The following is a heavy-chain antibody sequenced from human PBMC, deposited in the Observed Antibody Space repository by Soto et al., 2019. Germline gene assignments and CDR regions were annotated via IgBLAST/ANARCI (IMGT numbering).Heavy chain of an antibody. CDR2: IYYSGST. J-gene: IGHJ4*02. CDR3: ARLSRYCSGGSCYYFDY. Sequence: SETLSLTCTVSGGSISSSSYYWGWIRQPPWKGLEWIGSIYYSGSTYYNPSLKSRVTISVDTSKNQFSLKLSSVTAADTAVYYCARLSRYCSGGSCYYFDYWGQGTLVTVSS. D-gene: IGHD2-15*01. CDR1: GGSISSSSYY. V-gene: IGHV4-39*01.